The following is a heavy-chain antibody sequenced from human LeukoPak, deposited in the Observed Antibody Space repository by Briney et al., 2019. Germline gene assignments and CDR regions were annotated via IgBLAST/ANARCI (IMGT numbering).Heavy chain of an antibody. CDR3: ARWASGFQFDY. D-gene: IGHD1-26*01. V-gene: IGHV1-18*01. Sequence: ASVEVSCKASGYTFTSYGISWVRQAPGQGLEWMGWISAYNGYTNYAQRLQGRVTMTTDTSTSTAYMELRSLRSDDTAVYYCARWASGFQFDYWGQGTLVTVSS. J-gene: IGHJ4*02. CDR2: ISAYNGYT. CDR1: GYTFTSYG.